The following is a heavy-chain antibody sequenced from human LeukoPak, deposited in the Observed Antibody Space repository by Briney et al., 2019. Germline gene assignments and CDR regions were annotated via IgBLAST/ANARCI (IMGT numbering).Heavy chain of an antibody. CDR2: INHSGST. CDR1: GGSFSGYY. CDR3: VRRSGHPFYYYYGMDV. D-gene: IGHD6-19*01. Sequence: SETLSLTCAVYGGSFSGYYWSWIRQPPGKGLEWIGEINHSGSTNYNPSLKSRVTISVDTSKNQFSLKLSSVTAADTAVYYCVRRSGHPFYYYYGMDVWGQGTTVTVSS. J-gene: IGHJ6*02. V-gene: IGHV4-34*01.